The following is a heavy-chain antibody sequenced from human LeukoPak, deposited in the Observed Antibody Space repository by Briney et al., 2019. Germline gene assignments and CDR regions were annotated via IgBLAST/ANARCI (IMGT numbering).Heavy chain of an antibody. Sequence: PSETLSLTCTVSGGSISSYYWSWIRQPPGKGLEWIGYIYYSGSTNYNPSLKSRVTISVDTSKNQFSLKLSSVTAADTAVYYCASMVCSGGSCYEFRWGQGTLVTVSS. CDR2: IYYSGST. V-gene: IGHV4-59*01. CDR1: GGSISSYY. CDR3: ASMVCSGGSCYEFR. J-gene: IGHJ4*02. D-gene: IGHD2-15*01.